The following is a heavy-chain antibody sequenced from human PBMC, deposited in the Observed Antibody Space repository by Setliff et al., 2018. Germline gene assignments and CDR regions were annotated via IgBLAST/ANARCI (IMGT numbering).Heavy chain of an antibody. Sequence: PGGSLRLSCAVSGFIFSPYTTTWVRQAPGKGLEWVAAISIHEDKTYYADSVKGRFTISRDISKNTLSLQLNSLRAEDTAVYYCAKSHYYDSGNFFGVFESWGQGTLVTVSS. CDR3: AKSHYYDSGNFFGVFES. V-gene: IGHV3-23*01. CDR2: ISIHEDKT. D-gene: IGHD3-22*01. J-gene: IGHJ4*02. CDR1: GFIFSPYT.